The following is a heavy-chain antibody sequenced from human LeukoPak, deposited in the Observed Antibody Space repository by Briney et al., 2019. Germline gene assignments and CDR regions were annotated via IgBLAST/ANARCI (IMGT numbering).Heavy chain of an antibody. J-gene: IGHJ1*01. Sequence: SQTLSLTCTVSGGSISSGDYYWSWIRQPPGKGLEWIGYIYYSGTTYYNPSLKSRVTISVDTSKNQFSLKLTSLTDADTAVYYCTKVGSSSWYKYFHPWGQGTLVTVSS. V-gene: IGHV4-30-4*01. D-gene: IGHD6-13*01. CDR3: TKVGSSSWYKYFHP. CDR1: GGSISSGDYY. CDR2: IYYSGTT.